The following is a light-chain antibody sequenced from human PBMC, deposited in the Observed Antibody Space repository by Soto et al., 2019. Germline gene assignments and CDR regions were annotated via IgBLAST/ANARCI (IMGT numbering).Light chain of an antibody. V-gene: IGKV3D-15*01. CDR2: GAS. J-gene: IGKJ4*01. CDR1: QSVSSSY. CDR3: QQYNDWPPLT. Sequence: EIVMTQSPATLSVSPGERATLSCRASQSVSSSYLAWYQQKPGQAPRLLIYGASSRATGIPARFSGSGSGTESTLTIGSLQSEDFAVYYCQQYNDWPPLTFGGGTKVDTK.